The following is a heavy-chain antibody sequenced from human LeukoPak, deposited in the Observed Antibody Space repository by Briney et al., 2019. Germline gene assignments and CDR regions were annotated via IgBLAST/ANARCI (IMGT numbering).Heavy chain of an antibody. CDR2: IYYSGST. CDR1: GGSINSYY. Sequence: SETLSLTCTVSGGSINSYYWSWIRQPPGNGLEWIGYIYYSGSTNYNPSLKSRVTISVDTSKNQFSLKLSSVTAADTAVYYCASMSDFWSGSTLFDYWGQGTLVTVSS. V-gene: IGHV4-59*08. D-gene: IGHD3-3*01. J-gene: IGHJ4*02. CDR3: ASMSDFWSGSTLFDY.